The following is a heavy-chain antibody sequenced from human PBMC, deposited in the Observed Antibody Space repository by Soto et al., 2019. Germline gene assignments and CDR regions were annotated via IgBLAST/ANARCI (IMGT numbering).Heavy chain of an antibody. CDR3: ARWGGFWSSFYGMDV. V-gene: IGHV5-51*01. CDR1: GYSFTSYW. J-gene: IGHJ6*02. Sequence: PGASLKISCKGSGYSFTSYWIGWVRQMPGKGLEWMGIIYPGDSDTRYSPSFQGQVTISADKSISTAYLQWSSLKASDTAMYYCARWGGFWSSFYGMDVWGQGTTVTVSS. CDR2: IYPGDSDT. D-gene: IGHD3-3*01.